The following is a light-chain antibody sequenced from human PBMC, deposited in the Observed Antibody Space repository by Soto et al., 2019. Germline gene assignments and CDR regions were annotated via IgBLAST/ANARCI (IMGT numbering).Light chain of an antibody. CDR3: QSYDSSLSNV. CDR1: SSHIGAGYD. V-gene: IGLV1-40*01. Sequence: QSVLTQPPSVSGAPGQRVTISCTGGSSHIGAGYDVHWYQQLPGTAPKLLIYGSSNRPSGVPDRFSGSKSGTSASLSITGLQAEDEADYYCQSYDSSLSNVFGTGTKVTVL. CDR2: GSS. J-gene: IGLJ1*01.